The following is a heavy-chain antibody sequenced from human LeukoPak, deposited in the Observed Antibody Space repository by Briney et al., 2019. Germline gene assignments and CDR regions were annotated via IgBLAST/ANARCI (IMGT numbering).Heavy chain of an antibody. CDR2: IYYSGST. V-gene: IGHV4-39*01. CDR1: GGSISSSSYY. J-gene: IGHJ5*02. D-gene: IGHD2-2*01. CDR3: ARQMPNSNWFDP. Sequence: SETLSLTCTVSGGSISSSSYYWGWIRQPPGKGLEWIGSIYYSGSTYYNPSLKSRVTISVDTSKNQFSLKLSSVTAAGTAVYYCARQMPNSNWFDPWGQGTLVTVSS.